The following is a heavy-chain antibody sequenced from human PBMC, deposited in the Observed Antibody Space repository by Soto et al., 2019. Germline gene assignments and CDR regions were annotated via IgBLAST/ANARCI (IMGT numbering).Heavy chain of an antibody. Sequence: QVQLVQSGAEVKKPGASVKVSCKASGYTFTGYYMHWVRQAPGQGLEWMGWINHNSGGKNYAQKLQGCVTMTRDTSISTADMEVSRLRSDDTAGYYCAREAGISSWYWFDHWGQGTLVTVSS. D-gene: IGHD6-13*01. J-gene: IGHJ5*02. V-gene: IGHV1-2*04. CDR3: AREAGISSWYWFDH. CDR2: INHNSGGK. CDR1: GYTFTGYY.